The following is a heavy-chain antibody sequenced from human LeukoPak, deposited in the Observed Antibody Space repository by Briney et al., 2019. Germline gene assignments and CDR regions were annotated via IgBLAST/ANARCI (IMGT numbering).Heavy chain of an antibody. Sequence: PGGSLSLSCAASGFTFSSYAMHWVRQAPGKGLEWVAVISYDGSNKYYADSVKGRFTISRDNSKNTLYLQMNSLRAEDTAVYYCARDMSVVVPPAFGIDYGMDVWGQGTTVTVSS. V-gene: IGHV3-30*04. J-gene: IGHJ6*02. CDR1: GFTFSSYA. CDR2: ISYDGSNK. CDR3: ARDMSVVVPPAFGIDYGMDV. D-gene: IGHD2-2*01.